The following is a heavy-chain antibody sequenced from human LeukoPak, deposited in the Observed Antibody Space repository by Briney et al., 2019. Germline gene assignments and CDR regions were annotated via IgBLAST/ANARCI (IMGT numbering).Heavy chain of an antibody. CDR1: GGSISSYY. D-gene: IGHD6-6*01. CDR3: ARHDAGIAARPFDN. J-gene: IGHJ4*02. Sequence: NTSETLSLTCTVSGGSISSYYWSWIRQPPGKGLEWIGYIYYSGSTNYNPSLKSRVTISVDTSKNQFSLKLSSVTAADTAVYYCARHDAGIAARPFDNWGQGTLVTVSS. V-gene: IGHV4-59*08. CDR2: IYYSGST.